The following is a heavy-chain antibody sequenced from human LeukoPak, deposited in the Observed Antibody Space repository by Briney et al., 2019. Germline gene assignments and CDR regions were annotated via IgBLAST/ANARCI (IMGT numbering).Heavy chain of an antibody. Sequence: GGSLRLSCAASGFTFSIYAMSWVRQAPGKGLEWVSAISGSGGSTYYADSVKGRFTISRDNSRNTLYLQMNSLRAEDTAVYYCTKLGYCSSTSCYPEAFAIWGQATMVTVSS. V-gene: IGHV3-23*01. CDR2: ISGSGGST. CDR3: TKLGYCSSTSCYPEAFAI. J-gene: IGHJ3*02. D-gene: IGHD2-2*01. CDR1: GFTFSIYA.